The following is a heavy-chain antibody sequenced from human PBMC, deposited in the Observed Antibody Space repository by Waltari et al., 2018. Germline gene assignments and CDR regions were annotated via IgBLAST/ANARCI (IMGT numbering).Heavy chain of an antibody. CDR2: VDPEDGET. CDR3: ATQLDLYYYDSSGYYGY. V-gene: IGHV1-69-2*01. Sequence: EVQLVQSGAEVKKPGATVKISCKASGYTFTDYYMHWVQQAPGKGLEWMGRVDPEDGETIYAEKFQGRVTITADTSTDTAYMELSSLRSEDTAVYYCATQLDLYYYDSSGYYGYWGQGTLVTVSS. D-gene: IGHD3-22*01. J-gene: IGHJ4*02. CDR1: GYTFTDYY.